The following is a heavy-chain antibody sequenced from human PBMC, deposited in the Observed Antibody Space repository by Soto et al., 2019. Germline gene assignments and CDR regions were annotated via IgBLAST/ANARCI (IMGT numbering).Heavy chain of an antibody. CDR1: GGSISSYY. Sequence: SETLSLTCTVSGGSISSYYWSWIRQPPGKGLEWIGYIYYSGSTNYNPSLKSRVTISVDTSKNQFSLKLSSVTAADTAVYYCARGRDDYGDYDYWGQGTLVTVSS. J-gene: IGHJ4*02. CDR3: ARGRDDYGDYDY. CDR2: IYYSGST. D-gene: IGHD4-17*01. V-gene: IGHV4-59*01.